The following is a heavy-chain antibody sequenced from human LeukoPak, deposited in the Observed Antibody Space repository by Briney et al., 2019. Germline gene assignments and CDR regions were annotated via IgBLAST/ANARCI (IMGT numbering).Heavy chain of an antibody. CDR3: ATEEGGSNWYDFDY. D-gene: IGHD1-20*01. Sequence: ASVKVSCKVSGYTLTELSMHWVRQAPGKGLEWMGGFHPEDGETIYAQEFQGRVNLTEDTSTDTAYMELSSLRSEDTAVYYCATEEGGSNWYDFDYWGQGTLVTVSS. V-gene: IGHV1-24*01. J-gene: IGHJ4*02. CDR2: FHPEDGET. CDR1: GYTLTELS.